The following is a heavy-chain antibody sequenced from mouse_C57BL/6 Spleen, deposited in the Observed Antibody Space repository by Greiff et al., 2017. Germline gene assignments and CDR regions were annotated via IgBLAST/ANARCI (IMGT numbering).Heavy chain of an antibody. J-gene: IGHJ2*01. Sequence: VKVVESGAELVRPGASVTLSCKASGYTFTDYEMHWVKQTPVHGLEWIGAIDPETGGTAYNQKFKGKAILTADKSSSTAYMELRSLTSEDSAVYYCTSQTAQATLLDYWGQGTTLTVSS. V-gene: IGHV1-15*01. CDR3: TSQTAQATLLDY. D-gene: IGHD3-2*02. CDR1: GYTFTDYE. CDR2: IDPETGGT.